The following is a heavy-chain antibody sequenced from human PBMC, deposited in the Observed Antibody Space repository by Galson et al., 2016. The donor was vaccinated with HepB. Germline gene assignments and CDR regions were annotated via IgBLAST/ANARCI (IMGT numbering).Heavy chain of an antibody. CDR3: ARGDNPMQVPPRGGDSQGWFDP. V-gene: IGHV4-31*03. J-gene: IGHJ5*02. Sequence: TLSLTCTVSGGSISSGGYYWSWIRQHPGKGLEWIGYIYYSGSTYYNPSLKSRVTISVDTSKKQFSLKLSSVTAADTAVYYCARGDNPMQVPPRGGDSQGWFDPWGQGTLVSVSS. D-gene: IGHD2-21*01. CDR1: GGSISSGGYY. CDR2: IYYSGST.